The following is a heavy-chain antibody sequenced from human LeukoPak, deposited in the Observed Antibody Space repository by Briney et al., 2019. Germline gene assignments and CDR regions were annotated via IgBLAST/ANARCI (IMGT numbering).Heavy chain of an antibody. D-gene: IGHD2-2*02. CDR3: ARHCSSSTCYTLFDY. J-gene: IGHJ4*02. CDR2: IYYSGST. Sequence: SETLSLTCTISGGSISSSDYYWGWLRQPPGKGLEWIGSIYYSGSTYYNPSLKSRVTISVDTSKNQFSLKLSSVTAADTAVYYCARHCSSSTCYTLFDYWGQGTLVTVSS. V-gene: IGHV4-39*01. CDR1: GGSISSSDYY.